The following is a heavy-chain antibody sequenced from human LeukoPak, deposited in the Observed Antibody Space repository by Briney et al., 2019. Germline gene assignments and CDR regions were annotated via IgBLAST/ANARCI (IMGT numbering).Heavy chain of an antibody. Sequence: ASVKVSCKASGYTFTSYGISWVRQAPGQGLEWMGWISAYNGNTNYAQKLQGRVTMTTDTSTSTAYMELRSLRSDDTAVYYCARAGYCSSTSCYYNYYYYGMDVWSQGTTVTVSS. D-gene: IGHD2-2*01. CDR3: ARAGYCSSTSCYYNYYYYGMDV. J-gene: IGHJ6*02. CDR2: ISAYNGNT. V-gene: IGHV1-18*01. CDR1: GYTFTSYG.